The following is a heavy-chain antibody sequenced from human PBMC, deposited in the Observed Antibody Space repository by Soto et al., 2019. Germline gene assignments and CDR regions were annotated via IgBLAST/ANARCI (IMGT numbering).Heavy chain of an antibody. V-gene: IGHV1-3*01. CDR2: INGGTGYT. Sequence: QVHLVQSGAEVKEPGASVKVSCKASGYSFPTYIMHWVRQAPGQRPEWMGWINGGTGYTKFSQDFQDRVTMSRDTSASTVYMELRSLRSDDTAIYYCARDQYCSNTGCRYFDKDWGQGTLVTVSS. D-gene: IGHD2-2*01. CDR1: GYSFPTYI. CDR3: ARDQYCSNTGCRYFDKD. J-gene: IGHJ4*02.